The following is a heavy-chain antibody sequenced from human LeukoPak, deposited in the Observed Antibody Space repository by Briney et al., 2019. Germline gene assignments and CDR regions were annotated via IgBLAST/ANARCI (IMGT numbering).Heavy chain of an antibody. J-gene: IGHJ4*02. D-gene: IGHD3-10*01. V-gene: IGHV3-11*06. CDR1: GFTFSDYY. CDR2: ISSSSSYI. CDR3: ARDHHLVRGLFDY. Sequence: GGSLRLSCVASGFTFSDYYMSWIRQAPGKGLEWVSSISSSSSYIYYADSVKGRFTISRDNAKNSLYLQMNSLRAEDTAVYYCARDHHLVRGLFDYWGQGTLVTVSS.